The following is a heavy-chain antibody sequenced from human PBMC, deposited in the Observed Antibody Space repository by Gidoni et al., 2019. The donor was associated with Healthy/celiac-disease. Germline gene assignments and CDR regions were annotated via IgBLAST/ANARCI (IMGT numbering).Heavy chain of an antibody. J-gene: IGHJ6*02. CDR1: GCTFDDYA. CDR2: ISWNSGSI. Sequence: EVQLVESGGGLVQLGRSLRLSCASSGCTFDDYAMPWVRQAPGKGLEWVSGISWNSGSIGYADSVKGRFTISRDNAKNSLYLQMNSLRAEDTALYYCAKDLASNIVATIRGYYYYGMDVWGQGTTVTVSS. V-gene: IGHV3-9*01. CDR3: AKDLASNIVATIRGYYYYGMDV. D-gene: IGHD5-12*01.